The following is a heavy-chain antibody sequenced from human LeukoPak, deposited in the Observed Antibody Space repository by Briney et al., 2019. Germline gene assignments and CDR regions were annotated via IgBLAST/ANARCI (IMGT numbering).Heavy chain of an antibody. D-gene: IGHD1-14*01. CDR1: GFTFSSYE. V-gene: IGHV3-48*03. J-gene: IGHJ4*02. CDR2: ISSSGSTI. CDR3: AKDPGQIRSFDY. Sequence: GGSLRLSCAASGFTFSSYEMNWVRQAPGKGLEWVSYISSSGSTIYYADSVKGRFTISRDNAKNSLYLQMNSLRAEDTAVYFCAKDPGQIRSFDYWGQGTLVTVSS.